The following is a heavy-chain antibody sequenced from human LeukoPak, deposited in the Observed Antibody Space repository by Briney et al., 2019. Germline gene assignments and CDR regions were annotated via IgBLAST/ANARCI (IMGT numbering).Heavy chain of an antibody. Sequence: GGSLRLSCAASGFTSSSYSMNWVRQAPGKGLEWVSYTCTSSSTHIYYADSVKGRFSIIRDNAKNSLALQMNSLRGDDTAVYYCAREGPVDCSSTSCYADYWGQGTLVSVSS. D-gene: IGHD2-2*01. CDR2: TCTSSSTHI. V-gene: IGHV3-21*01. CDR3: AREGPVDCSSTSCYADY. CDR1: GFTSSSYS. J-gene: IGHJ4*02.